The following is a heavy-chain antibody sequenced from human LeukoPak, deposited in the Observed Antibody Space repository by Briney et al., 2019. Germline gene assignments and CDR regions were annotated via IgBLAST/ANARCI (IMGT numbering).Heavy chain of an antibody. Sequence: GGSLRLSCAASGFTFSDYWMTWVRQAPGKGLEWVANIKRDGSEKYYVDSVKGRLTISRDNAKNSLYLQMNSLRAEDTAVYYCARDQDLYCSSTSCYKAEYFQHWGQGTLVTVSS. V-gene: IGHV3-7*01. D-gene: IGHD2-2*02. CDR1: GFTFSDYW. J-gene: IGHJ1*01. CDR2: IKRDGSEK. CDR3: ARDQDLYCSSTSCYKAEYFQH.